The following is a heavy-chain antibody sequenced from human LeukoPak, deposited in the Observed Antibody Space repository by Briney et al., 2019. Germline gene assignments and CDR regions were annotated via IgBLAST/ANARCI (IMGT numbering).Heavy chain of an antibody. D-gene: IGHD5-24*01. CDR3: ARGFAPAYNFGVFDY. Sequence: GGSLRLSCAASGFTFSDYYMSWIRQAPGKGLEWVSLFHTGGETEYADSVKGRFTMSRDTSQNTVSLHMNSLRAEDTAVYYCARGFAPAYNFGVFDYWGQGTLVTVSS. CDR1: GFTFSDYY. J-gene: IGHJ4*02. CDR2: FHTGGET. V-gene: IGHV3-53*01.